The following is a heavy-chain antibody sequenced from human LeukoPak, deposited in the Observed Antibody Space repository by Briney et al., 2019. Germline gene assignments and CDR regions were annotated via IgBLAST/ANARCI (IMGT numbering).Heavy chain of an antibody. Sequence: SETLSLICTVSGASISSYYWSWIRQPPGKGLEWIGDIYYSGSIKYNPSLKSRVTMSVDTSKNQFSLKLSSVTAADTAVYYCARGPTYYDFWSGYYSWFDPWGQGTLVTVSS. J-gene: IGHJ5*02. CDR2: IYYSGSI. D-gene: IGHD3-3*01. CDR3: ARGPTYYDFWSGYYSWFDP. CDR1: GASISSYY. V-gene: IGHV4-59*12.